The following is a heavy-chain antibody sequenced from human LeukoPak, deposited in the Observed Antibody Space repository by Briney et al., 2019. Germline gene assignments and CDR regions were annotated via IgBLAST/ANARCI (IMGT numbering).Heavy chain of an antibody. V-gene: IGHV1-8*01. J-gene: IGHJ1*01. Sequence: GASVKVSCKASGYTFTSYDINWVRQATGQGLEWMGWMNPNSGNTGYAQKFQGRVTMTRNTSISTAYMELSSLRSEDTAVYYCARKYSSGWKLSVFQHWGQGTLVTVSS. CDR2: MNPNSGNT. D-gene: IGHD6-19*01. CDR3: ARKYSSGWKLSVFQH. CDR1: GYTFTSYD.